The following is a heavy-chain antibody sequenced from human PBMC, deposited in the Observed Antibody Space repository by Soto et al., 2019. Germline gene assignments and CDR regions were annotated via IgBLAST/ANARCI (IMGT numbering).Heavy chain of an antibody. CDR3: ARDSRRDGYNPFDY. V-gene: IGHV1-3*01. J-gene: IGHJ4*01. CDR1: GYTFTSNG. Sequence: ASVKVSCKASGYTFTSNGIHWVRQAPGQRLEWMGWINVGNGNTKSSQNFQRRVTITRDTSASTAYLELSSLRSEDTAVYYCARDSRRDGYNPFDYWG. D-gene: IGHD5-12*01. CDR2: INVGNGNT.